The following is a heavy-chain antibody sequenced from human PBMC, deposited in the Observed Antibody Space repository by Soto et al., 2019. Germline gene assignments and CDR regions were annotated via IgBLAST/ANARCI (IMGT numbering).Heavy chain of an antibody. Sequence: PGESLKISCKGSGYSFTSYWIGWVRQMPGKGLEWMGIIYPGDSDTRYSPSFQGQVTISADKSISTAYLQWSSLKASDTARYYCTRTQSGYYDILTGPKGFDPWGQGTLVTVSS. CDR2: IYPGDSDT. D-gene: IGHD3-9*01. CDR3: TRTQSGYYDILTGPKGFDP. J-gene: IGHJ5*02. V-gene: IGHV5-51*01. CDR1: GYSFTSYW.